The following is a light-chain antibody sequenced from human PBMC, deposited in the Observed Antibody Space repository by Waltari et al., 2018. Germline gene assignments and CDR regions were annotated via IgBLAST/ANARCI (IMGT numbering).Light chain of an antibody. Sequence: DIQMTQFPSTLSASVGDRVTITCRASQTISTWLAWYQQKPGEAPKLLIYKASSLQSGVPSRFSGSGSGTEFTLTISSLQPDDFATYHCQQYDSYSAITFGQGTRLEIK. V-gene: IGKV1-5*03. CDR1: QTISTW. J-gene: IGKJ5*01. CDR2: KAS. CDR3: QQYDSYSAIT.